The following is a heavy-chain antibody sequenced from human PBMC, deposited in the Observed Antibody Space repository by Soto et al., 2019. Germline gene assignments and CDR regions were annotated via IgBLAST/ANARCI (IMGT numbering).Heavy chain of an antibody. CDR2: IIPIFGTA. CDR3: ARSKVVIKADFDY. CDR1: GGTFSSYA. D-gene: IGHD3-22*01. V-gene: IGHV1-69*06. Sequence: SVKVSCKASGGTFSSYAISWVRQAPGQGLEWMGGIIPIFGTANYAQKFQGRVTITADKSTSTAYMELSSLRSEDTAVYYCARSKVVIKADFDYWGQGTLVTVSS. J-gene: IGHJ4*02.